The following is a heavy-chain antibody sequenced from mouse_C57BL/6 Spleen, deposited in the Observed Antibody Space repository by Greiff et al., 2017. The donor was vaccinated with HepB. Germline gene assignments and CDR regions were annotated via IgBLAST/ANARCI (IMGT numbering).Heavy chain of an antibody. CDR3: ARGVNFDY. J-gene: IGHJ2*01. V-gene: IGHV1-4*01. Sequence: VKVVESGAELARPGASVKMSCKASGYTFTSYTMHWVKQRPGQGLEWIGYINPSSGYTKYNQKFKDKATLTADKSSSTAYMQLSSLTSEDSAVYYCARGVNFDYWGQGTTLTVSS. CDR1: GYTFTSYT. CDR2: INPSSGYT. D-gene: IGHD2-2*01.